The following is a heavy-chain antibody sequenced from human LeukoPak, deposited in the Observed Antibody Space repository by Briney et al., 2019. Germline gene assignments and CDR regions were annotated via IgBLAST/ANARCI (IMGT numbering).Heavy chain of an antibody. V-gene: IGHV3-30*02. Sequence: GGSLRLSCAASGFSFSNYDMLWVRQAPGKGLEWVAFIRYDGSNKYYADSVKGRFTIYRDNSKNTLYLQMNSLRAEDTAVYYCAKDFWSSSNYFDYWGQGTLVTVSS. CDR2: IRYDGSNK. J-gene: IGHJ4*02. CDR1: GFSFSNYD. D-gene: IGHD6-6*01. CDR3: AKDFWSSSNYFDY.